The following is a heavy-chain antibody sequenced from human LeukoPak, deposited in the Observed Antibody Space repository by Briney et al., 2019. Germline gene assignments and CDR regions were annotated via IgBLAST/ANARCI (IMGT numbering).Heavy chain of an antibody. V-gene: IGHV1-8*03. CDR3: ARAKYYDSSGYPYFDY. CDR1: GYTFTSYD. Sequence: ASVKVSCKASGYTFTSYDINWVRQATGQGLEWMGWMNPNSGNTGYAQKFQGRVTITRNTSISTAYMELSSLRSEDTAVYYCARAKYYDSSGYPYFDYWGQGTLVTVSS. J-gene: IGHJ4*02. CDR2: MNPNSGNT. D-gene: IGHD3-22*01.